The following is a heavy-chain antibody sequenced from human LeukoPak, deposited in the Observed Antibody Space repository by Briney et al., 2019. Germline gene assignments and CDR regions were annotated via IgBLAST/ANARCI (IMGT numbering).Heavy chain of an antibody. D-gene: IGHD1-26*01. CDR2: IGLGSGFV. CDR1: GFTFSDYS. Sequence: GGSLRLSCAASGFTFSDYSVSWVRQAPGGGLEWISYIGLGSGFVSYADSVKGRFTITSDTARNSLYLQMSSLRAEDTAVYFCARDHKWAFDYWGQGILVTVSS. V-gene: IGHV3-21*05. CDR3: ARDHKWAFDY. J-gene: IGHJ4*02.